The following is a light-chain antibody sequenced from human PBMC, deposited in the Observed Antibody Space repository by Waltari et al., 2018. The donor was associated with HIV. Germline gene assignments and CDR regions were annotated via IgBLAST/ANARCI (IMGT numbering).Light chain of an antibody. CDR1: SRDGGGYKY. CDR3: SSYSSSTALVV. J-gene: IGLJ2*01. Sequence: QSALTQPASVSGSPGQSITISCTGTSRDGGGYKYVSWYQQHPGKAPKLMIFDVSNRPSGVSNRFSGSKSGNTASLTISGLQAEDEAHHFCSSYSSSTALVVFGGGTKVTVL. V-gene: IGLV2-14*03. CDR2: DVS.